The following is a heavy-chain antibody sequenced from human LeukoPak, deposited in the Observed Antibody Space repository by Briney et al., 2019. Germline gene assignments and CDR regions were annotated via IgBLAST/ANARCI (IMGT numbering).Heavy chain of an antibody. CDR2: IIPILGIA. CDR3: ARDEVRCSSTSCYSPHAFDI. Sequence: ASVKVSCKASGGTFSSYAISWVRQAPGQGLECMGRIIPILGIANYAQKFQGRVTITADKSTSTAYMELSSLRSEDTAVYYCARDEVRCSSTSCYSPHAFDIWGQGTMVTVSS. D-gene: IGHD2-2*02. CDR1: GGTFSSYA. V-gene: IGHV1-69*04. J-gene: IGHJ3*02.